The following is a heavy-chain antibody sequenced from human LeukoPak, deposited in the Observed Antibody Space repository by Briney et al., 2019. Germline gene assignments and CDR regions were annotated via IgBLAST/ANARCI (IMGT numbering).Heavy chain of an antibody. Sequence: VASVKVSCKASGYTFTSYGISWVRQAPGQGLEWMGWISAYNGNTNYAQKLQGRVTMTTDTSTSTAYMELRSLRSDDTAVYYCARDHSAPPVWGSYRSDAFDIWGQGTMVTVSS. CDR1: GYTFTSYG. CDR3: ARDHSAPPVWGSYRSDAFDI. CDR2: ISAYNGNT. J-gene: IGHJ3*02. V-gene: IGHV1-18*01. D-gene: IGHD3-16*02.